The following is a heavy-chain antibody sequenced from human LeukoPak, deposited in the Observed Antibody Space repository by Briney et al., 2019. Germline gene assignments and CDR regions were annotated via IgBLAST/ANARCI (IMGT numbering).Heavy chain of an antibody. V-gene: IGHV4-4*07. Sequence: PSETLSLTCTVSGGPISSYYWSWIRQPAGKGLEWIGRIYTSGSTNYNPSLKSRVAMSVDTSKNQFSLKLSSVTAADTAVYYCAREGGSSWYRDVDYWGQGTLVTVSS. CDR3: AREGGSSWYRDVDY. CDR1: GGPISSYY. D-gene: IGHD6-13*01. J-gene: IGHJ4*02. CDR2: IYTSGST.